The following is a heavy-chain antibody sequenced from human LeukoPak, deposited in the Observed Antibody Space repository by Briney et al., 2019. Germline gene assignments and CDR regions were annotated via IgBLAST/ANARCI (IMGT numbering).Heavy chain of an antibody. V-gene: IGHV4-61*01. CDR2: IYYSGST. Sequence: PSETLSLTCSVSGGSVSSGSYYWSWIRQPPGKGLEWIGYIYYSGSTNYNPSLKRRVTISVDTSKNQFSLKLSSVTAADTAVHYCAREYYYGSGSYPYFDYWGQGTLVTVSS. CDR3: AREYYYGSGSYPYFDY. CDR1: GGSVSSGSYY. D-gene: IGHD3-10*01. J-gene: IGHJ4*02.